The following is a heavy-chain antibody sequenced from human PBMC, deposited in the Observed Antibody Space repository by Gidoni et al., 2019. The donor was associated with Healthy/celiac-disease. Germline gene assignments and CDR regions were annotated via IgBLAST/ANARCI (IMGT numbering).Heavy chain of an antibody. J-gene: IGHJ4*02. Sequence: EVQLVESGGGLVQPGRSLRLSCPASGFTFADYAMLWVRQAPGKGLEWGSGISWNSSRIGYADSVKGRVTISRDNAKNSLYLQMNSLRAEDTALYYCAKDAGILRFLEGPPLLDYRGQGTLVTVSS. D-gene: IGHD3-3*01. V-gene: IGHV3-9*01. CDR2: ISWNSSRI. CDR3: AKDAGILRFLEGPPLLDY. CDR1: GFTFADYA.